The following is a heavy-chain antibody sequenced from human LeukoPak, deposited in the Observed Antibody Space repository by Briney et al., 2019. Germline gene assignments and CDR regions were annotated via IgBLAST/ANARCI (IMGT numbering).Heavy chain of an antibody. CDR2: ISSSGSTI. CDR1: GFTFSSYE. CDR3: TTERSGSHEN. J-gene: IGHJ4*02. V-gene: IGHV3-48*03. Sequence: GRSLRLSCAASGFTFSSYEMNWVRQAPGKGLEWVSYISSSGSTIYYADSVKGRFTISRDNAKNSLYLQMNSLRAEDTAVYYCTTERSGSHENWGQGTLVTVST. D-gene: IGHD3-10*01.